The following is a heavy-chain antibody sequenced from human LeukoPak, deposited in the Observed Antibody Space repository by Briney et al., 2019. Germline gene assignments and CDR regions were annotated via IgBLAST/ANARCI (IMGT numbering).Heavy chain of an antibody. J-gene: IGHJ5*02. V-gene: IGHV4-4*07. CDR1: GGSFSSYY. D-gene: IGHD6-13*01. CDR2: IHTSGST. CDR3: ARDEIAAAGTPVNWFDP. Sequence: SETLSLTCTVSGGSFSSYYWSWIRQPAGKGLEWIGRIHTSGSTNYNPSLKSRVTMSVDTSKNQFSLKLSSVTAADTAVYYCARDEIAAAGTPVNWFDPWGQGTLVTVSS.